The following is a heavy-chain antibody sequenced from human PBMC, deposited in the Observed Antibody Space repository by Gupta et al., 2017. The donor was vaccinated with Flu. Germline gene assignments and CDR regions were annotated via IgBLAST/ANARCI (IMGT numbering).Heavy chain of an antibody. D-gene: IGHD2-2*02. Sequence: WIGEINHSGSTNYNPSLKSRVTISVDTSKNQFSLKLSSVTAADTAVYYCARGWAGQPLLYPERDGDYYYMDVWGKGTTVTVSS. CDR2: INHSGST. V-gene: IGHV4-34*01. J-gene: IGHJ6*03. CDR3: ARGWAGQPLLYPERDGDYYYMDV.